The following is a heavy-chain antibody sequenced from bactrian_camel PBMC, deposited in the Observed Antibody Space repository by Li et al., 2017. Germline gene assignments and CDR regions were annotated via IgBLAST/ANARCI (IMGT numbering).Heavy chain of an antibody. CDR3: AARGPYCYTKLSVRDFTY. CDR1: GYTRSIYC. D-gene: IGHD2*01. CDR2: IYTGDGST. J-gene: IGHJ6*01. V-gene: IGHV3S40*01. Sequence: VQLVESGGGSVQAGGSLRLSCAISGYTRSIYCMGWFRQPPGKEREGVASIYTGDGSTDYADSVKGRFTISQDNAKNTVYLQMNSLKPEDTAMHYCAARGPYCYTKLSVRDFTYWGQGTQVTVS.